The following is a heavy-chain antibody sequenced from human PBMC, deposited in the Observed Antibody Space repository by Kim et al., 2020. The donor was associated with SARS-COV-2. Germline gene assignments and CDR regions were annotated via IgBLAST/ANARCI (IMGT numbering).Heavy chain of an antibody. J-gene: IGHJ6*02. CDR3: TKDLGMAVLGV. CDR2: ISNDGNSK. V-gene: IGHV3-30*18. CDR1: GFTFSIYG. D-gene: IGHD6-19*01. Sequence: GGSLRLSCAGSGFTFSIYGIHWVRQAPGKGLEWVAIISNDGNSKNYADSVKGRFTVSRDNSKNTLFLQLNSLRVEDTAVYYCTKDLGMAVLGVWGPGTTV.